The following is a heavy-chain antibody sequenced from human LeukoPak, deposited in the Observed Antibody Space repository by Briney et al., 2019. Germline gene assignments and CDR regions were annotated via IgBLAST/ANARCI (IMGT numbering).Heavy chain of an antibody. J-gene: IGHJ4*02. CDR1: GGSISSYY. D-gene: IGHD2-15*01. V-gene: IGHV4-4*07. CDR3: ARHHDAGGGPYSDY. Sequence: PSETLSLTCSVSGGSISSYYWSWIRQPAGKGLGWIGRIYMTGDTNYNPSLKSRVTMSVDTSKNQFSLKLISVTAADTAVYYCARHHDAGGGPYSDYWGQGTLVTVSS. CDR2: IYMTGDT.